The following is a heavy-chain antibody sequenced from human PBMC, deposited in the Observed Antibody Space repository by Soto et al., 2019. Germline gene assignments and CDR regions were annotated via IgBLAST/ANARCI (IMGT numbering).Heavy chain of an antibody. V-gene: IGHV4-59*01. D-gene: IGHD6-13*01. Sequence: QVQLQESGPGLVKPSETLSLTCTVSGGSISSSYWSWIRQPPGKGLEWIGYVYYSGSTNYNPSLKSRVTMSLDTSKSHFSLRLSSVTAADTAVYYCARNGAAGTFAYDYWGQGTLVIVSS. CDR2: VYYSGST. CDR3: ARNGAAGTFAYDY. J-gene: IGHJ4*02. CDR1: GGSISSSY.